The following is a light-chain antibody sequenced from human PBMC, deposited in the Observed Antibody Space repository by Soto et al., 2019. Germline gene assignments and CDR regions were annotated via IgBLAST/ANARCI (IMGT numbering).Light chain of an antibody. CDR2: EVS. CDR3: CSYATGFTMI. V-gene: IGLV2-23*02. J-gene: IGLJ2*01. CDR1: NNDVGNYNL. Sequence: SALTQPASVSGSPGQSITISCTGTNNDVGNYNLVSWYQQHPGRAPKLLIYEVSKRPSGLSDRFSGSKSGDTASLTISGLQAEDEADYYCCSYATGFTMIFGGGTQLTVL.